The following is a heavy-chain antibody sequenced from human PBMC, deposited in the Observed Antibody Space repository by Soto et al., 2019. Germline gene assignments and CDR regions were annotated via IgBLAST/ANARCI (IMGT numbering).Heavy chain of an antibody. Sequence: EASVKVSCKVSGYTLTELSMHWVRQAPGKGLEWMGGFDPEDGETIYAQKFQGRVTMTEDTSTDTAYMELSSLRSEDTAVYYCATGVPGPDSSGYYRLDYWGQGTQVTVSS. CDR2: FDPEDGET. J-gene: IGHJ4*02. CDR1: GYTLTELS. V-gene: IGHV1-24*01. D-gene: IGHD3-22*01. CDR3: ATGVPGPDSSGYYRLDY.